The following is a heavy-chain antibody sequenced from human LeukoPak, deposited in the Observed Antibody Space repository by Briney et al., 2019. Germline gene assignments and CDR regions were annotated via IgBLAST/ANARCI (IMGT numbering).Heavy chain of an antibody. CDR1: GFTFSNYW. J-gene: IGHJ4*02. CDR3: ARGRPAAGQSFFDY. CDR2: IKQDGSGT. V-gene: IGHV3-7*01. Sequence: QAGGSLRLSCAVSGFTFSNYWMSWVRQAPGKGLEWVASIKQDGSGTYYVDSVKGRFTISRDNAKNSLYLQMNSLRAEDTAVYYCARGRPAAGQSFFDYWGQGTLVTVSS. D-gene: IGHD6-13*01.